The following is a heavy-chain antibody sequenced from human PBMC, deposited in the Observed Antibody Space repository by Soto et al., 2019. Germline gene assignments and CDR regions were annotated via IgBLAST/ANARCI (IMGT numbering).Heavy chain of an antibody. CDR1: GFTFSSYW. V-gene: IGHV3-7*01. D-gene: IGHD2-15*01. Sequence: EVQLVESGGGLVQPGGSLRLSCTASGFTFSSYWMSWVRQAPGKGLEWVANIKQDGSEKYYVDSVKGRFTISRDNAKNSLYLQMNSLRAEDTAVYYCARRGYCSGGSCYYYGMDVWGQGTTVTVSS. J-gene: IGHJ6*02. CDR3: ARRGYCSGGSCYYYGMDV. CDR2: IKQDGSEK.